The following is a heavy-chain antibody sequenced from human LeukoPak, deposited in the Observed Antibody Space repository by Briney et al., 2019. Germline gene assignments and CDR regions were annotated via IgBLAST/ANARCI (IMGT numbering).Heavy chain of an antibody. D-gene: IGHD2/OR15-2a*01. CDR3: ARDTFGL. Sequence: GGSLRLSCEASGFTLSNHWMTWVRQAPGKGLEWVATIKQGGSDKFYVDSVKGRFSISGDNAKNSLYLEMNSLRVEDTAVYYCARDTFGLWGQGTLVTVSS. J-gene: IGHJ4*02. CDR2: IKQGGSDK. V-gene: IGHV3-7*01. CDR1: GFTLSNHW.